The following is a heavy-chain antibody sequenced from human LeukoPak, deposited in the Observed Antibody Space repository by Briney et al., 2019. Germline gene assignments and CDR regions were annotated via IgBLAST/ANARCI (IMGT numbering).Heavy chain of an antibody. D-gene: IGHD1-26*01. CDR1: GGSISSSSYY. J-gene: IGHJ4*02. CDR2: IFYVGDT. V-gene: IGHV4-39*01. Sequence: KPSETLSLTCTVSGGSISSSSYYWGWIRQPAGKGPEWIGTIFYVGDTYYNPSLKSRVTMSVDTSKNQFSLRLRSVSTADTAVYYCPRTSGSHYVPIDNWGQGIRVTVSS. CDR3: PRTSGSHYVPIDN.